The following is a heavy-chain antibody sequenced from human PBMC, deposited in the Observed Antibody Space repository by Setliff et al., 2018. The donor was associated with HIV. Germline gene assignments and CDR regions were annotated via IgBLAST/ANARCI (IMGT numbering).Heavy chain of an antibody. CDR3: ARDLDPDYYDSSQPGY. J-gene: IGHJ4*02. CDR2: IWYDGSNK. Sequence: PGGSLRLSCAASGFRFRSYGMHWVRQAPGKGLEWVAVIWYDGSNKYYADSVKGRFTISRDNSKNTLYLQMNSLRAEDTAVYYCARDLDPDYYDSSQPGYWGQGTLVTVSS. V-gene: IGHV3-33*08. D-gene: IGHD3-22*01. CDR1: GFRFRSYG.